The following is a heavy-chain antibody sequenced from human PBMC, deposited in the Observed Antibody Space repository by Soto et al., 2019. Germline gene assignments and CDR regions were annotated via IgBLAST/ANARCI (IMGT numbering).Heavy chain of an antibody. V-gene: IGHV1-46*03. Sequence: GASVKVSCKASGYTFTSYAMHWVRQAPGQGLEWMGIINPSSESTIYAQNFQGRVTMTTDRSTSTVYMDLSSLRSEDTAVYYCTRGSVNKPFFDSSGFPFDSWGLGTLVTVSS. D-gene: IGHD3-22*01. CDR2: INPSSEST. CDR3: TRGSVNKPFFDSSGFPFDS. CDR1: GYTFTSYA. J-gene: IGHJ4*02.